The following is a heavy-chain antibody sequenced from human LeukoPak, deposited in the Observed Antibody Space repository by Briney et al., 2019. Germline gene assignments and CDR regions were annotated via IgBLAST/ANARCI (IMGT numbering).Heavy chain of an antibody. Sequence: GGSLRLCCTASGFTVSSNYMSWVRQAPGKGLEWVSVIYSGGSAYYADSVKGRFTISRDNSKNTLYLQMNSLRAEDTAVYYCARDDKGVAHGFDPWGQGTLVTVSS. CDR1: GFTVSSNY. J-gene: IGHJ5*02. CDR2: IYSGGSA. V-gene: IGHV3-53*01. D-gene: IGHD3-10*01. CDR3: ARDDKGVAHGFDP.